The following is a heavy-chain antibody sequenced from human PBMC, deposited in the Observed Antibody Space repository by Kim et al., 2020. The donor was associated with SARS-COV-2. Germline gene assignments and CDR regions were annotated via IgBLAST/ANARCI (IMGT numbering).Heavy chain of an antibody. CDR2: INPNSGGT. J-gene: IGHJ4*02. V-gene: IGHV1-2*06. CDR3: ARGLIITTPKIVIRPPGAPTDY. D-gene: IGHD3-10*01. Sequence: ASVKVSCKASGYTFTGYYMHWVRQAPGQGLEWMGRINPNSGGTNYAQKFQGRVTMTRDTSISTAYMELSRLRSDDTAVYYCARGLIITTPKIVIRPPGAPTDYWGQGTLVTVSS. CDR1: GYTFTGYY.